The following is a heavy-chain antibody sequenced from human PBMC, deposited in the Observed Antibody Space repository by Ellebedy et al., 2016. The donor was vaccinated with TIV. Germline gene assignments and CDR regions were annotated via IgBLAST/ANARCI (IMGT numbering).Heavy chain of an antibody. CDR1: GFTFDDYA. J-gene: IGHJ6*02. Sequence: GESLKISCAASGFTFDDYAMHWVRQAPGKGLEWVSLISGDGGSTYYADSVKGRFTISRDNSKNSLYLQMNSLRTEDTAVYYCAKDIGYSYGWSGGDYYGMDVWGQGTTVTVSS. CDR3: AKDIGYSYGWSGGDYYGMDV. V-gene: IGHV3-43*02. CDR2: ISGDGGST. D-gene: IGHD5-18*01.